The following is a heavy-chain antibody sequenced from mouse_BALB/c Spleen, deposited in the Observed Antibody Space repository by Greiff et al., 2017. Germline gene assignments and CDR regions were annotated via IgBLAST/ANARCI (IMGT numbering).Heavy chain of an antibody. Sequence: EVMLVESGGGLVQPGGSRKLSCAASGFTFSSFGMHWVRQAPEKGLEWVAYISSGSSTIYYADTVKGRFTISRDNPKNTLFLQMTSLRSEDTAMYYCARSGYYGNYYFDYWVQGTTLTVSS. CDR2: ISSGSSTI. CDR3: ARSGYYGNYYFDY. J-gene: IGHJ2*01. D-gene: IGHD2-1*01. CDR1: GFTFSSFG. V-gene: IGHV5-17*02.